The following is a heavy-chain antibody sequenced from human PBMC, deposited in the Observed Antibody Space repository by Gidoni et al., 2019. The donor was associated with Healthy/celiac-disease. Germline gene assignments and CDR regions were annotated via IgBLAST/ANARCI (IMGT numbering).Heavy chain of an antibody. Sequence: QVQLVQSGAEVNKPGASVKVSCKASGYTFTSYDINRVRQATGQGLEWMGWMNPNSGNTGYAQKVQGRVTMTRNTSISTAYMERSSLRSEDTAVYYCARVYVDWFDPWGQGTLVTVSS. V-gene: IGHV1-8*01. D-gene: IGHD3-10*02. CDR3: ARVYVDWFDP. CDR1: GYTFTSYD. CDR2: MNPNSGNT. J-gene: IGHJ5*02.